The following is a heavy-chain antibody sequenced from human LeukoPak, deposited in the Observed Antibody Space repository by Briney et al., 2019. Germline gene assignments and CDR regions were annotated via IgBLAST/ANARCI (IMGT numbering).Heavy chain of an antibody. D-gene: IGHD3/OR15-3a*01. Sequence: SETLSLTCTVSGGSMSSYYWSWIRQPPGKGPEWIGYIYYSGTTNYNPSLKSRVTISADTSKNQFSLKLSSVTAADTTVYYCARDQGWTGSGGNYMDVWGKGTTVTVSS. V-gene: IGHV4-59*01. CDR3: ARDQGWTGSGGNYMDV. CDR1: GGSMSSYY. CDR2: IYYSGTT. J-gene: IGHJ6*03.